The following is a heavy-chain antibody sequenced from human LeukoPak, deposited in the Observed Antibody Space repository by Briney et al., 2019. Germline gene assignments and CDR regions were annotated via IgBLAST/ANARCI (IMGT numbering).Heavy chain of an antibody. CDR2: IYPNSGGT. CDR1: GYTFTDYY. D-gene: IGHD3-22*01. Sequence: ASVKVSCKTSGYTFTDYYMHWVRQAPGQGLEWMGWIYPNSGGTNYAQKFQGRVTLTRDTSISTVYMELSRLRSDDTAMYYCARELDYYDSSAYWGQGTLVTVSS. J-gene: IGHJ4*02. V-gene: IGHV1-2*02. CDR3: ARELDYYDSSAY.